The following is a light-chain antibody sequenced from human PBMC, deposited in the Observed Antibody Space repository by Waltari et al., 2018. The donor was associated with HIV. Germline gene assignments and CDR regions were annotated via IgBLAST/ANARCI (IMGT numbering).Light chain of an antibody. CDR1: SGHSNYA. Sequence: QVVLTQSPSASASLGASVKLTCTLSSGHSNYAIAWHQLQPGKGPRYLMKLNSDGSHTKGDGIPDRFSGSSSGAERYLTISSLQSEDEADYYCCSYAGTYTYVFGTGTKVTVL. CDR3: CSYAGTYTYV. J-gene: IGLJ1*01. CDR2: LNSDGSH. V-gene: IGLV4-69*01.